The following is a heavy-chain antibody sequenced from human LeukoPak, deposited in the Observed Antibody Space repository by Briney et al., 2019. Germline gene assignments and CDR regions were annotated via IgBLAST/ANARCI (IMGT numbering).Heavy chain of an antibody. CDR2: IYHSGNT. V-gene: IGHV4-59*08. CDR1: GGSIRSSY. D-gene: IGHD2-21*02. Sequence: SETLSLTCTVSGGSIRSSYWSWIRQPPGKGLEWIGYIYHSGNTNSNPSLKSRVTISVDTTKNQFSLKLSSVTAADTAVYYCARSIIVVVAAGALDIWGQGTMVTVSS. J-gene: IGHJ3*02. CDR3: ARSIIVVVAAGALDI.